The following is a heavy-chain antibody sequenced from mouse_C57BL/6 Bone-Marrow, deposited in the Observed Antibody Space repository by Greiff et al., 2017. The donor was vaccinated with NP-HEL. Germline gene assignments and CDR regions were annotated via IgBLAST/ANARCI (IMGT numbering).Heavy chain of an antibody. V-gene: IGHV1-82*01. CDR2: IYPGDGDT. CDR1: GYAFSSSW. J-gene: IGHJ4*01. Sequence: VQLQESGPELVKPGASVKISCKASGYAFSSSWMNWVKQRPGKGLEWIGRIYPGDGDTNYNGKFKGKATLTADKSSSTAYMQLSSLTSEDSAVYFCARNYSNSYYAMDDWGQGTSVTVSS. D-gene: IGHD2-5*01. CDR3: ARNYSNSYYAMDD.